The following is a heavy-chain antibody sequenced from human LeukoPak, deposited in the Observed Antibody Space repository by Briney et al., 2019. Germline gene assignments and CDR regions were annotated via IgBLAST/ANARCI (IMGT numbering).Heavy chain of an antibody. CDR1: GFTFSSYA. J-gene: IGHJ4*02. V-gene: IGHV3-23*01. CDR2: ISGRGGST. Sequence: GGSLRLSCAASGFTFSSYAMSWVRQAPGKGLEWVSAISGRGGSTYYADSVKGRFTISGDNSKNTLYLQMNSLRAEDTAVYYCAKDPSGGSCYPDYWGQGTLVTVSS. CDR3: AKDPSGGSCYPDY. D-gene: IGHD2-15*01.